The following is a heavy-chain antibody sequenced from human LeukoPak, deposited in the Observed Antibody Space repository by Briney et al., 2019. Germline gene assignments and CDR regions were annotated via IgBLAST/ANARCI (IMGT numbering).Heavy chain of an antibody. CDR1: GFTLSSYA. D-gene: IGHD3-22*01. Sequence: GGSLRLSCAASGFTLSSYAMSWVRQAPGKGLEWVSAITGSGGSTFYADSVKGRFTISRDNSKNTLYLQMSSLRAEDTAVYYCAKVGDYHDSSGYYYVNWGQGTLVTVSS. J-gene: IGHJ4*02. V-gene: IGHV3-23*01. CDR3: AKVGDYHDSSGYYYVN. CDR2: ITGSGGST.